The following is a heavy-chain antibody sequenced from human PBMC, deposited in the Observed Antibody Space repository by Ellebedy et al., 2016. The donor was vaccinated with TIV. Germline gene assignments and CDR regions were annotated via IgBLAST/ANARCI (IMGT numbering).Heavy chain of an antibody. Sequence: SVKVSXKASGYTFTSYGISWVRQAPGQGLEWMGGIIPIFGTANYAQKFQGRVTITADESTSTAYMELSSLRSEDTAVYYCARGGADWNEGFMDVWGKGTTVTVSS. D-gene: IGHD1-1*01. CDR2: IIPIFGTA. CDR3: ARGGADWNEGFMDV. CDR1: GYTFTSYG. J-gene: IGHJ6*04. V-gene: IGHV1-69*13.